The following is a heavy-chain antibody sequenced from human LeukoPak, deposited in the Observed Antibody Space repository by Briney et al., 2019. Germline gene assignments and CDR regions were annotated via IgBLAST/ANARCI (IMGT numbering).Heavy chain of an antibody. Sequence: PSETLSLTCTVSGGSINSYYWGWIRQPPGKGLEWIGYIYYSGNTNYNPSLKSRVSISIDTSKNQLSLQLSSVTAADTAVYYCARDRDSSGLRDFDLWGRGTLVTVSA. CDR3: ARDRDSSGLRDFDL. CDR2: IYYSGNT. V-gene: IGHV4-59*01. CDR1: GGSINSYY. J-gene: IGHJ2*01. D-gene: IGHD3-22*01.